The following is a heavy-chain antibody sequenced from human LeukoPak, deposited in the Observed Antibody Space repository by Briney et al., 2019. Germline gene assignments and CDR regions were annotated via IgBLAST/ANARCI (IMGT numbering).Heavy chain of an antibody. J-gene: IGHJ4*02. Sequence: GGSLRLSCAASGFTFSKYWMHWVRHTPGKGLVWVSRINEDGRTTTYADSVKGRFTIFRDNAKNTLYLEMNSLSAEDTALYFCIRDLRGRDDYWGQGTLVTVSS. CDR2: INEDGRTT. CDR3: IRDLRGRDDY. D-gene: IGHD5-24*01. V-gene: IGHV3-74*01. CDR1: GFTFSKYW.